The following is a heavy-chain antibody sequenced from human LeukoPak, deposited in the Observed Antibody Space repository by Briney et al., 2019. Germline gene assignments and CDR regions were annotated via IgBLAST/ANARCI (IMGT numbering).Heavy chain of an antibody. CDR2: IYSGGST. Sequence: GGSLRLSCAASGFTVSSNYMSWVRQAPGKGLEWVSVIYSGGSTYYADSVKGRFTISRDNSKNTLYLQMNSLRAEDTAVYYCARKYCSGGSCYFTDYWGQGTLVTVSS. D-gene: IGHD2-15*01. V-gene: IGHV3-66*01. CDR1: GFTVSSNY. J-gene: IGHJ4*02. CDR3: ARKYCSGGSCYFTDY.